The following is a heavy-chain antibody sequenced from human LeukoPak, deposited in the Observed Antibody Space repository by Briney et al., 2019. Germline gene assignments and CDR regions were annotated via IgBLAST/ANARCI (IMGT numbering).Heavy chain of an antibody. Sequence: PSETLSLTCTVSGGSISSYYWSWIRQPPGKGLEWIGYIYYSGSTNYNPSLKSRVTISVDTSKNQFALKLSSVTAADTAVYYCASGKYYYDSSEHYYFDYWGQGTLVTVSS. V-gene: IGHV4-59*01. CDR1: GGSISSYY. D-gene: IGHD3-22*01. CDR2: IYYSGST. J-gene: IGHJ4*02. CDR3: ASGKYYYDSSEHYYFDY.